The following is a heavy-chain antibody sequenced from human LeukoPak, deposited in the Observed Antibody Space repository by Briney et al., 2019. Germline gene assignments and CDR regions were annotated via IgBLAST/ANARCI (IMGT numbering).Heavy chain of an antibody. Sequence: SETLSLTCTVSGGSISSYYWSWIRQPPGKGLEGIGYIYYSGSTNYNPSLKSRVTISVDTSKNQFSLKLRSVTAADTAVYYCARVTGYVIEDNFDYWGQGPLVTV. D-gene: IGHD2-15*01. CDR2: IYYSGST. CDR1: GGSISSYY. CDR3: ARVTGYVIEDNFDY. J-gene: IGHJ4*02. V-gene: IGHV4-59*01.